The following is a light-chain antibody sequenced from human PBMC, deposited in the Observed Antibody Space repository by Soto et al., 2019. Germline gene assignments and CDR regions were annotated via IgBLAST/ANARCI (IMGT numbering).Light chain of an antibody. J-gene: IGKJ2*01. CDR2: GAS. V-gene: IGKV3-20*01. CDR1: QSVSSSY. CDR3: QQYGSSPPYT. Sequence: EIVLTQSPGTLSLSPGERATLSCRASQSVSSSYLAWYQQKPGQPPSLLIYGASSRATGLPDRFSGSGSWTDFTLPISRLEPEDFAVYYCQQYGSSPPYTFGQGTKLEIK.